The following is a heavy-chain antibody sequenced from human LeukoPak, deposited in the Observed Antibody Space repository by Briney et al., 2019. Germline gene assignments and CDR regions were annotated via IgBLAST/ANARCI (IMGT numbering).Heavy chain of an antibody. D-gene: IGHD1-1*01. CDR3: ARDYCTTSSCSTRWFDP. CDR1: GFTVSSNF. CDR2: IYSAGDT. Sequence: GGSLRLSCPASGFTVSSNFMSWVRQTPGKGLEWVAVIYSAGDTYYADSVKGRFTISRDNFKNTVYLQMNSLRAEGTAVYYCARDYCTTSSCSTRWFDPWGQGTLVTVSS. V-gene: IGHV3-66*02. J-gene: IGHJ5*02.